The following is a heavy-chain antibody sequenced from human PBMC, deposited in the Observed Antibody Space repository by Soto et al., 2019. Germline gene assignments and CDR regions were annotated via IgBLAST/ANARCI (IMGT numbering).Heavy chain of an antibody. V-gene: IGHV3-21*01. CDR2: ISSSSSYI. Sequence: GGSLRLSCAASGFTFSSYSMNWVRQAPGKGLEWVSSISSSSSYIYYADSVKGRFTISRDNAKNSLYLQMNSLRAENTAVYYCARDLYKGYCSSTSCYAGYDYWGQGTLVTVSS. J-gene: IGHJ4*02. CDR3: ARDLYKGYCSSTSCYAGYDY. CDR1: GFTFSSYS. D-gene: IGHD2-2*01.